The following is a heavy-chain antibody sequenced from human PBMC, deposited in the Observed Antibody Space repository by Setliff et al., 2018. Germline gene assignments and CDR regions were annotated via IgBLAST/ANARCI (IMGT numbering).Heavy chain of an antibody. CDR3: ARDQWTYDSSGYYYRFDY. CDR2: ISTYNGDT. Sequence: GASVKVSCKASGYTFTSYGISWVRRAPGQGLEWMGWISTYNGDTDYAQKLQDILTMTTDTSTSTAYMELRSLRSDDTAVYYCARDQWTYDSSGYYYRFDYWGQGTLVTVSS. D-gene: IGHD3-22*01. V-gene: IGHV1-18*01. CDR1: GYTFTSYG. J-gene: IGHJ4*02.